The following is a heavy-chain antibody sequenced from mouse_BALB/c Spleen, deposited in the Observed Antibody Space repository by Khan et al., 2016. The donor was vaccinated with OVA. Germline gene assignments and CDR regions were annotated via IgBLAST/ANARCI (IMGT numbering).Heavy chain of an antibody. CDR1: GYTFTSYW. V-gene: IGHV1S81*02. CDR3: ARIKKIVATYLDY. D-gene: IGHD1-1*01. J-gene: IGHJ2*01. Sequence: VQLQQSGAELVKAGASVKMSCKASGYTFTSYWMHWVKQRLGQGLEWFAETNPTNGRTYYNEKFKSKATLTVDKSSRTAYMLLSGPTFEDSAVYYCARIKKIVATYLDYWGQGTTLTVSS. CDR2: TNPTNGRT.